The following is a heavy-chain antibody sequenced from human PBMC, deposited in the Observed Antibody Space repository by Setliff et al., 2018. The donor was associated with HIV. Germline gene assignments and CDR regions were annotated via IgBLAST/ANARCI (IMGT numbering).Heavy chain of an antibody. CDR2: IHSYGST. V-gene: IGHV4-59*01. J-gene: IGHJ4*02. Sequence: SETLSLTCTVSGASISSYSWSWIRQSPGKRLEWIGYIHSYGSTDYNPSLESRVSISVDTSKNQFSLRLSSVTAADTAVYYCARGHTWNYYGGDYFDYWGQGSLVTVSS. CDR1: GASISSYS. CDR3: ARGHTWNYYGGDYFDY. D-gene: IGHD1-7*01.